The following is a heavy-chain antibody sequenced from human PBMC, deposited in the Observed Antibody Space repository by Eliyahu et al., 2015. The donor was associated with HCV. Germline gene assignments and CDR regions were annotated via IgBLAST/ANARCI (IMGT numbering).Heavy chain of an antibody. V-gene: IGHV3-53*01. J-gene: IGHJ4*02. Sequence: EVQLVESGGGLIQPGGSLRLSCAASGFTVSSNYMXWVRQAPGKGLEWVSVIYSGGSTYYADSVKGRFTISRDNSKNTLYLQMNSLRAEDTAVYYCARAGKYCSGGSCYYFDYWGQGTLVTVSS. D-gene: IGHD2-15*01. CDR3: ARAGKYCSGGSCYYFDY. CDR1: GFTVSSNY. CDR2: IYSGGST.